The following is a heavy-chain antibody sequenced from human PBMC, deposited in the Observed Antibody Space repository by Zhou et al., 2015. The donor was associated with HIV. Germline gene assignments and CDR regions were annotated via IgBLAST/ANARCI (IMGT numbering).Heavy chain of an antibody. CDR2: NNPSGDRPTTST. CDR1: GYTFTNNY. J-gene: IGHJ4*02. Sequence: QVQLVQSGAEVRKPGASVRVSCKTSGYTFTNNYIHWVRLAPGRGLEWMGINNPSGDRPTTSTNYAQKFQGRVTMTWDTSTTTFYMELSSLRSEDTAIYYCARDSHHLDPIVGGTGAYFDYWGQGTLVTVSS. CDR3: ARDSHHLDPIVGGTGAYFDY. D-gene: IGHD1-26*01. V-gene: IGHV1-46*01.